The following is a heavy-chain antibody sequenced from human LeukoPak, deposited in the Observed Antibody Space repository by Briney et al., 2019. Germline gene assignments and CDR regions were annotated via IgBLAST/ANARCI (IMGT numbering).Heavy chain of an antibody. CDR3: ARCSPGDSSNFYAVLQY. D-gene: IGHD3-22*01. CDR2: IIPIFGTA. J-gene: IGHJ4*02. CDR1: GGTFSSYA. V-gene: IGHV1-69*13. Sequence: SVKVSCKASGGTFSSYAISWVRQAPGQGLEWMGGIIPIFGTANYAQKFQGRVTITADESTSTAYMELSSLRSEDTAVYYCARCSPGDSSNFYAVLQYWGQGTQVTVST.